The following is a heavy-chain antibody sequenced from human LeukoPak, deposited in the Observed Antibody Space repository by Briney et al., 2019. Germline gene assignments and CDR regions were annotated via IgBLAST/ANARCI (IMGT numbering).Heavy chain of an antibody. V-gene: IGHV4-59*01. Sequence: PSETLSLTCTVSGGSISSYYWSWLRQPPGKGLEWIGYIYYTGSTNYNSSLKSRVTISVDTSKNLFSLRLSSVTAADTAVYYCARDVGPEAFDIWGQGTMVTVSS. CDR3: ARDVGPEAFDI. CDR2: IYYTGST. J-gene: IGHJ3*02. CDR1: GGSISSYY.